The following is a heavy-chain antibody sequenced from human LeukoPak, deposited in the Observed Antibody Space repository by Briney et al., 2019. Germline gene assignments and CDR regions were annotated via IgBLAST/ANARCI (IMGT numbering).Heavy chain of an antibody. CDR2: ISWNSGSI. V-gene: IGHV3-9*01. J-gene: IGHJ4*02. Sequence: GGSLRLSCAASGFTFDDYAMHWVRQAPGKGLEWGTGISWNSGSIGYADSVKGRFTISRDNTKHSLYLQMNSLRAEDTALYYCAKGLSYSYGEPFDYWGQGNLVIVSS. CDR1: GFTFDDYA. CDR3: AKGLSYSYGEPFDY. D-gene: IGHD5-18*01.